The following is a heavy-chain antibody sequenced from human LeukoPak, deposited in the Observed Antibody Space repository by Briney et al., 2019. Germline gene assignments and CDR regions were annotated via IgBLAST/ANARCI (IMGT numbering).Heavy chain of an antibody. CDR2: VYYSGST. CDR3: ARVQDLRGSPTIYPFDY. V-gene: IGHV4-59*01. J-gene: IGHJ4*02. CDR1: GGSISSYY. D-gene: IGHD3-9*01. Sequence: PSETLSLTCTVSGGSISSYYWSWIRQPPGKGLEWIGYVYYSGSTYYNPSLKSRVTISVDTSKKQFSLKLTSVTTADTAVYYCARVQDLRGSPTIYPFDYWGQGTLVTVSS.